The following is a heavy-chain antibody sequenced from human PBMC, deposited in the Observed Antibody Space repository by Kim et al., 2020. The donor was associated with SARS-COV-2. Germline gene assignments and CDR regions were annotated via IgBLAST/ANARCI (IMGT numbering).Heavy chain of an antibody. J-gene: IGHJ5*02. V-gene: IGHV4-59*08. CDR2: IYYSGST. CDR3: AGGGVIAATDWFDP. Sequence: SETLSLTCTVSGGSISSYYWSWIRQPPGKGLEWIGYIYYSGSTNYNPSLKSRVTISVDTSKNQFSLKLSSVTAADTAVYYCAGGGVIAATDWFDPWGQGTLVTVSS. CDR1: GGSISSYY. D-gene: IGHD2-15*01.